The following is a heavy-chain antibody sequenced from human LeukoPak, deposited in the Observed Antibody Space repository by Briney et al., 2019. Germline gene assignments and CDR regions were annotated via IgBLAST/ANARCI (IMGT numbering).Heavy chain of an antibody. CDR3: ATPGGLDSNYIFDY. Sequence: SVKVSCKVSGYAFTGYYMHWVRQAPGQGLEWMGWINPNSGGTNYAQKFQGRVTMTRDTSISTAYMELSRLRSDDTAVYYCATPGGLDSNYIFDYWGQGTLVTVSS. CDR2: INPNSGGT. V-gene: IGHV1-2*02. D-gene: IGHD4-11*01. CDR1: GYAFTGYY. J-gene: IGHJ4*02.